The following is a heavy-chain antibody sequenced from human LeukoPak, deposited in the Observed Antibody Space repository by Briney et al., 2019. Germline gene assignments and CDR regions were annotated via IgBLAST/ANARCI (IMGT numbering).Heavy chain of an antibody. CDR3: AIHTNVDISSFMDV. D-gene: IGHD2-8*01. Sequence: SETLSLTCTVSGDSFSAYYWSWIRQPPGRGLEWIGYIYSSGNTNYNPSLKSRVTISVGTSKKQHSLKLTAVTAADTAVYYCAIHTNVDISSFMDVWGKGTTVTVSS. CDR1: GDSFSAYY. CDR2: IYSSGNT. J-gene: IGHJ6*03. V-gene: IGHV4-4*09.